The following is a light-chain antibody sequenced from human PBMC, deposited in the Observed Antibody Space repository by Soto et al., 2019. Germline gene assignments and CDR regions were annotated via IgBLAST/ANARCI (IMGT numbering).Light chain of an antibody. J-gene: IGKJ1*01. CDR1: QSVSNNY. V-gene: IGKV3-20*01. CDR2: GAS. Sequence: EIVLTQSPGTLSLSPGERATLSCRASQSVSNNYLAWYQQKPGQAPRLLIYGASNRATGIPDRFSGSGSGTDFTLTISRXXPEXXAVYYCQQYGSSGTFGQGTKVEIK. CDR3: QQYGSSGT.